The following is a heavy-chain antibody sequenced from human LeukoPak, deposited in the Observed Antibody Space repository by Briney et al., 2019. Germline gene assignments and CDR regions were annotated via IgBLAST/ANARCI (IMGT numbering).Heavy chain of an antibody. CDR3: ATYYDILTGLGY. CDR2: INHSGST. J-gene: IGHJ4*02. CDR1: GGSFSGYY. V-gene: IGHV4-34*01. Sequence: SETLSLTCAVYGGSFSGYYWSWIRQPPGKGLEWIGEINHSGSTNYNPSLKSRVTISVDTSKNQFSLKLSSVTAADTAVYYCATYYDILTGLGYWGQGTLVTVSS. D-gene: IGHD3-9*01.